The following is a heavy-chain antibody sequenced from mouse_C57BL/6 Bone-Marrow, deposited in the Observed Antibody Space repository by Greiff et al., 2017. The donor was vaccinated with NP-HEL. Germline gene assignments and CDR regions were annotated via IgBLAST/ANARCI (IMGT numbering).Heavy chain of an antibody. J-gene: IGHJ1*03. D-gene: IGHD3-3*01. CDR3: ARDGGRAGSYGWYFAV. V-gene: IGHV5-4*01. Sequence: EVQRVESGGGLVKPGGSLKLSCAASGFTFSSYAMSWVRQTPEKRLEWVATISDGGGYTYYPDNVTGRFTISRDNSKNNLYLQMRHLQSEDTALYYCARDGGRAGSYGWYFAVGGTGTTGPVSS. CDR1: GFTFSSYA. CDR2: ISDGGGYT.